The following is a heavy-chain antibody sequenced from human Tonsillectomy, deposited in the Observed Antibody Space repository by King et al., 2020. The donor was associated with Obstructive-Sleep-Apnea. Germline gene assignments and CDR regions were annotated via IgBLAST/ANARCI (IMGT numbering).Heavy chain of an antibody. D-gene: IGHD3-3*01. CDR3: ARDKENDDFWSGYYKSDAFDI. CDR1: GGAISTTSYY. J-gene: IGHJ3*02. V-gene: IGHV4-39*07. CDR2: IDYSGST. Sequence: QLQESGPGLVKPSETLSLTCTVSGGAISTTSYYWDWIRQPPGKGLEWIGSIDYSGSTYYNPSLKSRVTISVDTSKNHFSLNLSSVTAADTAVYYCARDKENDDFWSGYYKSDAFDIWGQGTMVTVSS.